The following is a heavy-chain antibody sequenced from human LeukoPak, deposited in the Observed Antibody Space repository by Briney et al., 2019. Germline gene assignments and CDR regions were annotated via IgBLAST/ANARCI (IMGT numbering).Heavy chain of an antibody. CDR1: GYTLTELS. Sequence: ASVKVSCKGSGYTLTELSMHWVRQAPGKGLEWMGGFDPEDGETIYAQKFQGRVTMTEDTSTDTAYMELSSLRSEDTAVYYCATGPATTAMVLATAYWGQGTLVTVSS. V-gene: IGHV1-24*01. D-gene: IGHD5-18*01. CDR3: ATGPATTAMVLATAY. J-gene: IGHJ4*02. CDR2: FDPEDGET.